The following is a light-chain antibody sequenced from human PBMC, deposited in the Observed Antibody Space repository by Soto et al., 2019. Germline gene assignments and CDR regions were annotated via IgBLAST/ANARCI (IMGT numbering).Light chain of an antibody. J-gene: IGKJ2*01. CDR3: QQYNNWPPYT. V-gene: IGKV3-15*01. CDR2: GAS. Sequence: EIVMTQSPATLSVSPGERATLSCRASQSVSSNLAWYQQKPGQAPRLLIYGASTRATGTPARFSGSASGTEFTLTISSLQSEDFAVYYCQQYNNWPPYTFGQGTKLEIK. CDR1: QSVSSN.